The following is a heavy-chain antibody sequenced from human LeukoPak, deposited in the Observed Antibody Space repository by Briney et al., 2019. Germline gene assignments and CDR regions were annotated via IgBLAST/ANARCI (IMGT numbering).Heavy chain of an antibody. CDR2: IYTSGST. CDR3: ARIYSDYVMY. D-gene: IGHD4-11*01. CDR1: GGSISSGSYY. Sequence: SETLSLTCTVSGGSISSGSYYWSWIRQPAGKGLEWIGRIYTSGSTNYNPSLKSRVTISVDPSKNQFSLRLNSVTAADTAVYYCARIYSDYVMYWGQGTLLTVSS. J-gene: IGHJ4*02. V-gene: IGHV4-61*02.